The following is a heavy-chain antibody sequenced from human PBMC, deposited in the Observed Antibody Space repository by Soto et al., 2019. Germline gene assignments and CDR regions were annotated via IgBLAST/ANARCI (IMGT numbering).Heavy chain of an antibody. CDR3: ARSATVTMAFDY. CDR2: ISYSGST. D-gene: IGHD4-17*01. CDR1: GGSISSGGYY. J-gene: IGHJ4*02. Sequence: QVQLQESGPGLVKPSQTLSLTCTVSGGSISSGGYYWSWIRQPPGKGLEWIGYISYSGSTYDNPSITRRVTLSIDTSKHQFSLKLNSVTAADTAVYYCARSATVTMAFDYWGQGTLVTVSS. V-gene: IGHV4-30-4*01.